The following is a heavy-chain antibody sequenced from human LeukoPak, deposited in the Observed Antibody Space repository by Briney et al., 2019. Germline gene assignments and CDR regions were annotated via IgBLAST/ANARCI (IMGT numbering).Heavy chain of an antibody. Sequence: SETLSLTCTVSGGSISSGGYYWSWIRQHPGKGLEWIGYIYYSGSTYYNPSLKSRVTISVDTSKNQSSLKLSSVTAADTAVYYCARGRLGELSLWGQGTLVTVSS. J-gene: IGHJ4*02. CDR2: IYYSGST. CDR3: ARGRLGELSL. CDR1: GGSISSGGYY. D-gene: IGHD3-16*02. V-gene: IGHV4-31*03.